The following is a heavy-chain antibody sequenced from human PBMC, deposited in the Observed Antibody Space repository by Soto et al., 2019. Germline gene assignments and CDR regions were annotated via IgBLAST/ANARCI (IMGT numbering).Heavy chain of an antibody. D-gene: IGHD1-26*01. J-gene: IGHJ4*02. CDR2: IYDSGST. CDR3: ARAPPGGQVGAMAL. Sequence: SETLSLTCTVPGGYISTYYWSWIRQPPGKGLEWIGCIYDSGSTNYNPSLKSRVTISVDTSRSQFSLKLTSVTAADTAVYYCARAPPGGQVGAMALWGQGTLVTV. CDR1: GGYISTYY. V-gene: IGHV4-59*01.